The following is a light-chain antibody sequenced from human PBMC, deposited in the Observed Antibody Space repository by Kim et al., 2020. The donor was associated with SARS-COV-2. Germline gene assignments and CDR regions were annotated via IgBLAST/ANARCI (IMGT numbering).Light chain of an antibody. Sequence: SYELTQPPSVSVSPGQTASITCSGYKLGDKYVSCYQQKPGQSPVVVIYQDNQRPSGIPERFSGSNSGNTATLTISGNQAMDEADYYCQAWDSSTHNYVFGAGTKVTVL. CDR2: QDN. CDR3: QAWDSSTHNYV. V-gene: IGLV3-1*01. CDR1: KLGDKY. J-gene: IGLJ1*01.